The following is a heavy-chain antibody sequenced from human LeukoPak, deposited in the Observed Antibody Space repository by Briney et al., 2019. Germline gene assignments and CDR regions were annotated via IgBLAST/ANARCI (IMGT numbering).Heavy chain of an antibody. V-gene: IGHV4-59*01. CDR1: GGSISSYY. Sequence: SETLSLTCTVSGGSISSYYWSWIRQPPGKGLEWIGYIYYSGSTNYNPSLKSRVTISVDTSKNQFSLKLSSVTGADTAVYYCARDSVSRRGWLRHFDYWGQGTLVTVSS. CDR3: ARDSVSRRGWLRHFDY. D-gene: IGHD5-12*01. J-gene: IGHJ4*02. CDR2: IYYSGST.